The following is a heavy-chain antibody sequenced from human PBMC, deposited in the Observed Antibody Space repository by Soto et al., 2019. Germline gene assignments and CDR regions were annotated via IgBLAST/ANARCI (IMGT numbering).Heavy chain of an antibody. CDR2: LYDVDGS. CDR3: ATWHEREHAFDV. CDR1: GLTISGKKY. Sequence: DVQLVESGGGLIQPGESLRLSCADFGLTISGKKYVAWVRQAPGKGLEWVSALYDVDGSFYADSVTGRFTTSSDSSKTAVYRQMNDLRPDDTAVYYCATWHEREHAFDVWGHGTTVTISS. D-gene: IGHD1-1*01. V-gene: IGHV3-53*01. J-gene: IGHJ3*01.